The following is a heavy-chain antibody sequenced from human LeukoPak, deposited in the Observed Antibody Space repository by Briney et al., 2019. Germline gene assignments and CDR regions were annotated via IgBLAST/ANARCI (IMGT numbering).Heavy chain of an antibody. CDR2: ISYDGSNK. CDR3: AKNVVRGYDSSNWFDP. Sequence: GGSLRLSCAASGFTFSSYGMHWVRQATGKGLEWVAVISYDGSNKYYADSVKGRFTISRDNSKNTLYLQMNSLRAEDTAVYYCAKNVVRGYDSSNWFDPWGQGTLVTVSS. D-gene: IGHD5-12*01. J-gene: IGHJ5*02. V-gene: IGHV3-30*18. CDR1: GFTFSSYG.